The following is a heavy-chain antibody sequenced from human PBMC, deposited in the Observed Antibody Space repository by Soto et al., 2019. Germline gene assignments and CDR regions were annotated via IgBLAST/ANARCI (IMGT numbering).Heavy chain of an antibody. CDR3: AALWFGEGNY. Sequence: QLQLQESGPGLVKPSVTLSLTCTVSGGSISSSSYYWGWIRQPPGKGLEWIGSIYYSGSTYYNPSLKSRVTISVATSKNQFSLKLSSVTAADTAVYYCAALWFGEGNYWGQGTLVTVSS. CDR2: IYYSGST. J-gene: IGHJ4*02. CDR1: GGSISSSSYY. V-gene: IGHV4-39*01. D-gene: IGHD3-10*01.